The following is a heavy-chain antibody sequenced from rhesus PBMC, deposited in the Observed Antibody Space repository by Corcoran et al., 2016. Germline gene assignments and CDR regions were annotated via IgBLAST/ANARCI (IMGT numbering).Heavy chain of an antibody. Sequence: QLQLQQWGEGLVKPSETLSLTFAVYGGSVSGYWWGGSRQPTGKGLEWIGRLRSVGSTNYNPSLKSRVTISIDTSKNQFSLKLSSVTAADTAVYYCARGSNSLDVWGRGVLVTVSS. J-gene: IGHJ5-2*02. CDR2: LRSVGST. V-gene: IGHV4-160*01. CDR1: GGSVSGYW. CDR3: ARGSNSLDV.